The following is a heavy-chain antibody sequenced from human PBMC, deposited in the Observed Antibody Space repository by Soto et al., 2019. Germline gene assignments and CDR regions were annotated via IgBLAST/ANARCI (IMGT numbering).Heavy chain of an antibody. CDR3: ARAVAGQVRSAWTWLDY. CDR2: IPSDGSDQ. D-gene: IGHD1-1*01. CDR1: GFTFRDYA. J-gene: IGHJ4*02. Sequence: QVQLVESGGGVVQPGRSLRLSCAASGFTFRDYAMHWVRQAPGKGLEWVAAIPSDGSDQHYADSVKGRFSISRDNSKNTLLLQMISLRPEAAALYYCARAVAGQVRSAWTWLDYWGQGTLVTVSS. V-gene: IGHV3-30-3*01.